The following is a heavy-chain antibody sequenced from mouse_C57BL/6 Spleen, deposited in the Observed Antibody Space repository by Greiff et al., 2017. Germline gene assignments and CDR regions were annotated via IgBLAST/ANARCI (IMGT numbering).Heavy chain of an antibody. J-gene: IGHJ2*01. V-gene: IGHV5-17*01. Sequence: EVKLLESGAGLVKPGGSLKLSCAASGFTFSDYGMNWVRQSPEKGLEWIAYISSGSSNNYYADTVKGRVTISRDNATNTLIMQMTSLRSEDTAMYNYASGYYRCYFDYWGQGTTLTVSS. CDR2: ISSGSSNN. D-gene: IGHD2-12*01. CDR3: ASGYYRCYFDY. CDR1: GFTFSDYG.